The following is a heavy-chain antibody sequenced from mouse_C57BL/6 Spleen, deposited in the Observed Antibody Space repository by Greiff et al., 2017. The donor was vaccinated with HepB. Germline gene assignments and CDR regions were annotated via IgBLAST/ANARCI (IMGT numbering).Heavy chain of an antibody. D-gene: IGHD2-4*01. J-gene: IGHJ2*01. CDR3: ARVYEYDVGDYFDY. CDR1: GFTFSDYG. V-gene: IGHV5-17*01. Sequence: VQLKESGGGLVKPGGSLKLSCAASGFTFSDYGMHWVRQAPEKGLEWVAYISSGSSTIYYADTVKGRFTIFRDNAKNTLFLQMTSLRSEDTAMDYWARVYEYDVGDYFDYWGQGTTLTVSS. CDR2: ISSGSSTI.